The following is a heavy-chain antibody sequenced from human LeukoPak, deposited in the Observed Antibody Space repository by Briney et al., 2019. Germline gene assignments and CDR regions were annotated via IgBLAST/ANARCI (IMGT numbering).Heavy chain of an antibody. J-gene: IGHJ4*02. V-gene: IGHV4-39*07. D-gene: IGHD3-3*02. CDR3: ARGQIRTFDY. CDR2: IYYSGST. CDR1: GGSVSSSAYY. Sequence: KSSETLSLTCTVSGGSVSSSAYYWGWIRQPPEKGLEWIGNIYYSGSTYYNPSLKSRVTISIDTSKNQFSLKLSSVTAADTAVYYCARGQIRTFDYWGQGTLVTVSS.